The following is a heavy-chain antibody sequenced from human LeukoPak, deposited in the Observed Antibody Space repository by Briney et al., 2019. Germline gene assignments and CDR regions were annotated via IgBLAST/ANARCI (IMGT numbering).Heavy chain of an antibody. Sequence: GASVKVSCKASGYTFITYGITWVRQAPGQGLEWMGWISGYNGNTNYAQKFQGRVTMTTDTSTSTAYMELRNLRSDDTAVYFCARDPGDGPHADFDYWGQGTLVTVSS. J-gene: IGHJ4*02. V-gene: IGHV1-18*01. CDR1: GYTFITYG. D-gene: IGHD3-10*01. CDR3: ARDPGDGPHADFDY. CDR2: ISGYNGNT.